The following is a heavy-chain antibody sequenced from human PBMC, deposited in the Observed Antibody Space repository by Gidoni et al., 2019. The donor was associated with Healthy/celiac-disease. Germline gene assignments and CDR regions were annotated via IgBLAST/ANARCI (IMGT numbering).Heavy chain of an antibody. CDR2: ISSSSSYI. CDR3: AKSIQLWQRDPFDGAEFDY. D-gene: IGHD5-18*01. V-gene: IGHV3-21*01. J-gene: IGHJ4*02. CDR1: GFPFSSYS. Sequence: EVQLVESGGGLVKPGGSLRLSCAASGFPFSSYSMNWVRQAPGKGLEWVSSISSSSSYIYYADSVKGRFTISRDNAKNSLYLQMNSLRAEDTAVYYCAKSIQLWQRDPFDGAEFDYWGQGTLVTVSS.